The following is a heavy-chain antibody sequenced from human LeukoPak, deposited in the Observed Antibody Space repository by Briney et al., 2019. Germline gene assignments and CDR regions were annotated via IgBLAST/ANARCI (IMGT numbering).Heavy chain of an antibody. V-gene: IGHV4-61*01. J-gene: IGHJ4*02. Sequence: PSETLSLTCTVSGGSVSSGSYYWSWIWQPPGKGLEWIGYIYYSGSTNYNPSLKSRVTISVDTSKNQFSLKLSSVTAADTAVYYCARSMSGYDFTPFDYWGQGTLVTVSS. CDR1: GGSVSSGSYY. D-gene: IGHD5-12*01. CDR2: IYYSGST. CDR3: ARSMSGYDFTPFDY.